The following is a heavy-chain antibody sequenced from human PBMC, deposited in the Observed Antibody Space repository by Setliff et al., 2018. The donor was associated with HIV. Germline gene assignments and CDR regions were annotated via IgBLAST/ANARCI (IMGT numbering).Heavy chain of an antibody. J-gene: IGHJ3*02. CDR1: GFTFGDYL. Sequence: PGGSLRLSCATSGFTFGDYLMSWVRQVPGKGLEWVSSISSSGSYIYYAGSLRGRFTISRDYASNSLYLEMNSLRVEDTAIYYCARSRSTRDAFDRWGQGTMVTVS. CDR3: ARSRSTRDAFDR. D-gene: IGHD1-1*01. CDR2: ISSSGSYI. V-gene: IGHV3-21*01.